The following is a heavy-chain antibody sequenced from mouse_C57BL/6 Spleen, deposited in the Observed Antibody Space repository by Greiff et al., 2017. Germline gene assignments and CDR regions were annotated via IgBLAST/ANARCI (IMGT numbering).Heavy chain of an antibody. CDR3: TRRNYDVHYYAMDY. J-gene: IGHJ4*01. D-gene: IGHD2-4*01. CDR1: GFTFSSYG. CDR2: ISSGGSYT. Sequence: VQLQQSGGDLVKPGGSLKLSCAASGFTFSSYGMSWVRQTPDKRLEWVATISSGGSYTYYPDSVKGRFTIARDNAKNALYLQMSSLKSEDTAIYYCTRRNYDVHYYAMDYWGQGTSVTVSS. V-gene: IGHV5-6*01.